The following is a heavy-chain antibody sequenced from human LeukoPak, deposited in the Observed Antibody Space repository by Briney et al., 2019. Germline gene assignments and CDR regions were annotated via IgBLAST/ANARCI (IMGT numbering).Heavy chain of an antibody. CDR3: ARVTYYNDRRSIYIEPVPPDY. CDR2: ISADNGNA. D-gene: IGHD3-22*01. Sequence: ASVKVSCKASGYMFSKYGITWVRQAPGQGLEWMGWISADNGNANYAQKVQGRVTMTTDTSTSTAYMELRSLRSDDTAVYYYARVTYYNDRRSIYIEPVPPDYWGQGTLVTVSS. CDR1: GYMFSKYG. J-gene: IGHJ4*02. V-gene: IGHV1-18*01.